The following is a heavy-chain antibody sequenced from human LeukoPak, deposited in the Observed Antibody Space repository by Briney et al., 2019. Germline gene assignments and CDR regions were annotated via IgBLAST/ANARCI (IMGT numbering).Heavy chain of an antibody. CDR2: NSHTGIT. CDR1: GGSVTKYY. J-gene: IGHJ5*01. D-gene: IGHD2-2*02. V-gene: IGHV4-59*02. CDR3: ARDLFPINWFES. Sequence: PSETLSLTCTVSGGSVTKYYWHWIRQAPGKGLEWIGFNSHTGITNYNLSLKSRVTISVDTSKNQFSLKLTSATAADTAVYFCARDLFPINWFESWGQGTLVTVSS.